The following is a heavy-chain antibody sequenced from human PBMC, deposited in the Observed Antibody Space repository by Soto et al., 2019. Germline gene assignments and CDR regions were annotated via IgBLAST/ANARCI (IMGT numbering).Heavy chain of an antibody. CDR3: ARAIYVQGYYFDY. V-gene: IGHV1-46*03. J-gene: IGHJ4*02. Sequence: ASVKVSCTASGYTLTSYYMHWVRQAPGQGLEWMGIINPSGGSTSYAQKFQGRVTMTRDTSTSTVYMELSSLRSEDTAVYYCARAIYVQGYYFDYWGQGTLVTVSS. CDR1: GYTLTSYY. D-gene: IGHD3-16*01. CDR2: INPSGGST.